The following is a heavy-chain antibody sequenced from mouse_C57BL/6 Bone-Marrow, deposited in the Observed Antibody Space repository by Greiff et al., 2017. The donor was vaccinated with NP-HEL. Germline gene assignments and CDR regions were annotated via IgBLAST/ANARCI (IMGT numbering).Heavy chain of an antibody. J-gene: IGHJ4*01. CDR1: EYEFPSHD. D-gene: IGHD2-5*01. Sequence: EVKLVESGGGLVQPGESLKLSCESNEYEFPSHDMSWVRKTPEKRLELVAYISNGGGSTYYPDTVKGRFTISRDNAKNTLYLQMSRLKSEDTAMYYCARHIRAYYSRDYAMDYWGQGTSVTVSS. CDR3: ARHIRAYYSRDYAMDY. V-gene: IGHV5-2*03. CDR2: ISNGGGST.